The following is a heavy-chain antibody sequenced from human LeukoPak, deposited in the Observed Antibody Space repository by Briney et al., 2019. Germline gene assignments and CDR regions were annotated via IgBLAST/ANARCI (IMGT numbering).Heavy chain of an antibody. CDR1: GFTFSSYS. Sequence: KSGGSLRLSCAASGFTFSSYSVNWVRQAPGKGLEWVSSISSSSSYIYYADSVKGRFTISRDNAKNSLYLQMNSLRAEDTAVYYCARPRWWYSDAFDIWGQGTMVTVSS. CDR3: ARPRWWYSDAFDI. J-gene: IGHJ3*02. CDR2: ISSSSSYI. V-gene: IGHV3-21*01. D-gene: IGHD2-15*01.